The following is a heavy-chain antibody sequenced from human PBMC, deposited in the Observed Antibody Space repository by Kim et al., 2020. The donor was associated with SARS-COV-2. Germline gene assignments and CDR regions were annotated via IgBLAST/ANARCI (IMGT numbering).Heavy chain of an antibody. CDR2: IYYSGST. CDR1: GGSISSGGYY. J-gene: IGHJ6*02. CDR3: ARSALNPPGYYYYGMDV. Sequence: SETLSLTCTVSGGSISSGGYYWSWIRQHPGKGLEWIGYIYYSGSTYYNPSLKSRVTISVDTSKNQFSLKLSSVTAADTAVYYCARSALNPPGYYYYGMDVWGQGTTVTVSS. V-gene: IGHV4-31*03.